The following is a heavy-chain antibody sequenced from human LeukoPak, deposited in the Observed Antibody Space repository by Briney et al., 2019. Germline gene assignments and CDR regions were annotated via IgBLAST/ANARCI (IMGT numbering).Heavy chain of an antibody. J-gene: IGHJ4*02. CDR2: IFGSGGSP. V-gene: IGHV3-23*01. CDR3: GKTTVGYSSGQKPAWPVDY. CDR1: GSTFGSHA. Sequence: GGSLRLSCEASGSTFGSHAMYWVRQAPGKGLEWVAGIFGSGGSPHYADPVKGRFTISRDNSRNTVYLQINSLRAEDTAVYYCGKTTVGYSSGQKPAWPVDYWGQGTLDTVSS. D-gene: IGHD5-18*01.